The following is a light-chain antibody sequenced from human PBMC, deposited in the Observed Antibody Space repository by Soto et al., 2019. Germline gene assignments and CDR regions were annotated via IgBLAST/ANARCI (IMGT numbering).Light chain of an antibody. CDR2: HDD. Sequence: QSVLTQPPSVSEAPRQRVTISCSGSSSNIGNNLVNWYQQLPGKAPKLLIYHDDLLPSGVSDRFSGSKSGTSASLAISGLQSEDEADYYCAAWDDSLNGHVFGGGTKVTVL. V-gene: IGLV1-36*01. CDR3: AAWDDSLNGHV. CDR1: SSNIGNNL. J-gene: IGLJ3*02.